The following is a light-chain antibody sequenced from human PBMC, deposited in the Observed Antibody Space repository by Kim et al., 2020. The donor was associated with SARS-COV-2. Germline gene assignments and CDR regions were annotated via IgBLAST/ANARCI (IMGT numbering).Light chain of an antibody. CDR1: QSVSGN. Sequence: PTLSESPGERATRYCRARQSVSGNLAWYQQKPGQAPRLLIYGVSTRATGIPARFSGSGSGTEFTLTISSLQSEDFAVYYCQRGLTFGGGTKVEIK. CDR3: QRGLT. CDR2: GVS. V-gene: IGKV3-15*01. J-gene: IGKJ4*01.